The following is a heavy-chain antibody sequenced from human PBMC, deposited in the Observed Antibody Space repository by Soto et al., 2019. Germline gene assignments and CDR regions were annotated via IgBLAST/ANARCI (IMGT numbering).Heavy chain of an antibody. CDR3: ARHKDSSRRRYYYCYMDV. Sequence: SETLSLTCTVSGGSISSYYWSWIRQPPGKGLEWIEYIYYSGSTNYNPSLKSRVTISVDTSKNQFSLKLSSVTAADTAVYYCARHKDSSRRRYYYCYMDVWGKGTTVTVSS. CDR1: GGSISSYY. CDR2: IYYSGST. D-gene: IGHD6-13*01. J-gene: IGHJ6*03. V-gene: IGHV4-59*08.